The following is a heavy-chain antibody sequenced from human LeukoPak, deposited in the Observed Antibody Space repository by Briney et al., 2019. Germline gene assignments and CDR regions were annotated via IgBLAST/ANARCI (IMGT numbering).Heavy chain of an antibody. CDR1: GFTFSSYG. CDR2: ISYDGSNK. V-gene: IGHV3-30*03. CDR3: ARDAILTN. J-gene: IGHJ4*02. D-gene: IGHD2-2*02. Sequence: GGSLRLSCAASGFTFSSYGMHWVRQAPGKGLEWVAVISYDGSNKYYADSVKGRFTISRDTSKNTLYLQMNSLSAEDTAVYYCARDAILTNWGQGTLVTVSS.